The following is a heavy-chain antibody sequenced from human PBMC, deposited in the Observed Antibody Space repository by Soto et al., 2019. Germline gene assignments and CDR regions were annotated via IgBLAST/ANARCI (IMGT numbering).Heavy chain of an antibody. V-gene: IGHV4-31*03. D-gene: IGHD3-10*01. J-gene: IGHJ5*02. Sequence: TLSLTCTVSGGSISSGGYYWSWIRQHPGKGLEWIGYIYYSGSTYYNPSLKSRVTISVDTSKNQFSLKLSSVTAADTAVYYCARAPRGYYGSGSYFSGNWFDPWGQGTLVTVSS. CDR3: ARAPRGYYGSGSYFSGNWFDP. CDR1: GGSISSGGYY. CDR2: IYYSGST.